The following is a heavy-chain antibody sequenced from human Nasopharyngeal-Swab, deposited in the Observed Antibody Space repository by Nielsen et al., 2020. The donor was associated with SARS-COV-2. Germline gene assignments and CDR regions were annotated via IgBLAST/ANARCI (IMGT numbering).Heavy chain of an antibody. CDR1: GGTFSSYA. Sequence: SVKVSCKASGGTFSSYAISWVRQAPGQGLEWMGGIIPIFGTANYAQKFQGRVTITADESTSTAYMELSSLRSEDTAVYYCARDLHSGSYEVGVAFDIWGQGTMVTVSS. D-gene: IGHD1-26*01. J-gene: IGHJ3*02. CDR3: ARDLHSGSYEVGVAFDI. V-gene: IGHV1-69*13. CDR2: IIPIFGTA.